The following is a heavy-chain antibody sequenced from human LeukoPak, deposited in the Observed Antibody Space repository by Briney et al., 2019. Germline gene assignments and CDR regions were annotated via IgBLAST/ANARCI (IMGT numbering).Heavy chain of an antibody. J-gene: IGHJ5*02. CDR1: GYTFTCYY. CDR2: INPNSGGT. D-gene: IGHD3-10*01. Sequence: ASVKVSCKASGYTFTCYYMHWVRQAPGQGLEWMGWINPNSGGTNYAQKFQGRVTMTRDTSISTAYMELSRLRSDDTAVYYCARARGITMVRGVIPSWFDPWGQGTLVTVSS. V-gene: IGHV1-2*02. CDR3: ARARGITMVRGVIPSWFDP.